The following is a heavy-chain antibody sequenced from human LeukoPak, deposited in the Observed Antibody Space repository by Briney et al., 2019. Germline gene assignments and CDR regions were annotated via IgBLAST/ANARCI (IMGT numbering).Heavy chain of an antibody. Sequence: GGSLRLSCAASGFTFTTYGMHWVRQAPGKGLEWVAIIWYDGSNKYYADSVRGRFTISRDNSKNTLYLQMNSLRVEDTAMYYCAGGEPYVYWGQGTLVTVSS. CDR3: AGGEPYVY. CDR2: IWYDGSNK. V-gene: IGHV3-33*01. J-gene: IGHJ4*02. CDR1: GFTFTTYG. D-gene: IGHD1-14*01.